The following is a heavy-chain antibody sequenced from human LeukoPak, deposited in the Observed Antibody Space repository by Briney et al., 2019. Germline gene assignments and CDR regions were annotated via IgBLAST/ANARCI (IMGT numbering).Heavy chain of an antibody. CDR2: ISYDGSNK. D-gene: IGHD1-26*01. CDR3: ARDSIVGAT. V-gene: IGHV3-30-3*01. J-gene: IGHJ4*02. Sequence: GGSLRLSCAASRFTFSSYAMHWVRQAPGKGLEWVAVISYDGSNKYYADSVKGRFTISRDNSKNTLYLQMNSLRAEDTAVYYCARDSIVGATWGQGTLVTVSS. CDR1: RFTFSSYA.